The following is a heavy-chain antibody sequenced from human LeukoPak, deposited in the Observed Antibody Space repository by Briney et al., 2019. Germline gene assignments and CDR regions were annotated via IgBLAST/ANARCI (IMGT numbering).Heavy chain of an antibody. D-gene: IGHD3-22*01. J-gene: IGHJ4*02. V-gene: IGHV1-2*02. Sequence: ASVKVSCKASGYTFTGYYMHWVRQAPGQGLEWMGWINPNSGGTNYAQKFQGRVTMTRDTSISTAYMELSRLRSDDTAVYYCASDIDYYDSSGYQFDYWGQGTLVTVPS. CDR1: GYTFTGYY. CDR3: ASDIDYYDSSGYQFDY. CDR2: INPNSGGT.